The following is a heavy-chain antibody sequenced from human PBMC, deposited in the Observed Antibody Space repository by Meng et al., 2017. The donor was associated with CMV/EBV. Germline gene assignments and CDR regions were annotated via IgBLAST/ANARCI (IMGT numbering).Heavy chain of an antibody. J-gene: IGHJ4*02. CDR1: GFTFSSYW. CDR3: ARKTPPDY. V-gene: IGHV3-74*01. Sequence: GESLKISCAASGFTFSSYWMHWVRQAPGKGLGWVSRINSDGSSTSYANSVKGRFTISRDNAKNTLYLQMNSLRAEDTAVYYCARKTPPDYGGQGTLVTVSS. CDR2: INSDGSST.